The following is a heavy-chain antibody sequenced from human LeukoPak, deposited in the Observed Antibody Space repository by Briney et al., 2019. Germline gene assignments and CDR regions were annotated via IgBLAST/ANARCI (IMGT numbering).Heavy chain of an antibody. CDR3: ARADYYCSSTSCGFDY. Sequence: GGYLRLSCAASGFTFSSYWMHWVRHAPGKGLVWVSRINSDGSSTSYADSVKGRFTISRDNAKNTLYLQMNSLRAEDTAVYDCARADYYCSSTSCGFDYWGQGTLVTVSS. D-gene: IGHD2-2*01. V-gene: IGHV3-74*01. J-gene: IGHJ4*02. CDR2: INSDGSST. CDR1: GFTFSSYW.